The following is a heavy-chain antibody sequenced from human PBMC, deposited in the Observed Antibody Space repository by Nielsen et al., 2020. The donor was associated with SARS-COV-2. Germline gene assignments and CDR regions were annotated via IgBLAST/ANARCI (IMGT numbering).Heavy chain of an antibody. V-gene: IGHV4-39*01. Sequence: SETLSLTCTVSGGSISSSSYYWGWIRQPPGKGLEWIGSIYYSGSTYYNPSLKSRVTISVDTSKNQFSLKLTSLTAADTAVYYCARQALRAYVTYDYAVDVWGQGTTVTVSS. CDR3: ARQALRAYVTYDYAVDV. CDR1: GGSISSSSYY. CDR2: IYYSGST. D-gene: IGHD2-21*02. J-gene: IGHJ6*02.